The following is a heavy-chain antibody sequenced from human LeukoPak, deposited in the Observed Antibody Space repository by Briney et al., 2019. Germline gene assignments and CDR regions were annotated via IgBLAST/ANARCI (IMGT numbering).Heavy chain of an antibody. V-gene: IGHV3-21*01. J-gene: IGHJ4*02. CDR3: VREDRGANYYLDY. D-gene: IGHD1-1*01. CDR1: GFTFSSYS. CDR2: ISSGSSSI. Sequence: KPGGSLRLSCAASGFTFSSYSMNWVRQAPGKGLESVSYISSGSSSIYYADSVKGRFTISRENAQNSLYLQMNSLTAEDTAVYYCVREDRGANYYLDYWGQGTLVTVSS.